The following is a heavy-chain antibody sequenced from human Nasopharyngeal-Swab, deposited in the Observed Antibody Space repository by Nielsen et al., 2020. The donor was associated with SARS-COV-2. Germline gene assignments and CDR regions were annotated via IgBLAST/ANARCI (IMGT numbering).Heavy chain of an antibody. D-gene: IGHD2-15*01. J-gene: IGHJ4*02. V-gene: IGHV3-30*03. CDR3: VHCSGGSCYSGFDH. CDR2: VSHDGSNK. Sequence: GESLKISCAASGFTFSSYDMHWVRQAPGKGPEWVAVVSHDGSNKYYADSVKGRFTISRDNSKNTLFLQMSSLRGEDTAVYYCVHCSGGSCYSGFDHWGQGTLVTVSS. CDR1: GFTFSSYD.